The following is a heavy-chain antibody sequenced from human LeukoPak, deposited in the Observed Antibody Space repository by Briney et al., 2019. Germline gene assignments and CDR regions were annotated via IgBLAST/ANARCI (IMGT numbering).Heavy chain of an antibody. CDR3: AKDRGDFSGWFF. J-gene: IGHJ4*02. CDR1: GFSLADCA. V-gene: IGHV3-43*02. D-gene: IGHD6-19*01. Sequence: PGGSLRLSCAASGFSLADCAMHWVRQVPGKGLEWVSLISGDGGSTYYADSVKGRFTISRDNSKNSLYLQMSSLRIEDTALYYCAKDRGDFSGWFFWGQGTLVTVSS. CDR2: ISGDGGST.